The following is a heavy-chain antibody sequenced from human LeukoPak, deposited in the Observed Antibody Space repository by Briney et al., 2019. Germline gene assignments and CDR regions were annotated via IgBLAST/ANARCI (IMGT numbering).Heavy chain of an antibody. V-gene: IGHV4-59*12. CDR2: IYYTGST. CDR1: GGSINGYY. J-gene: IGHJ4*02. D-gene: IGHD3/OR15-3a*01. CDR3: ARVRRTGYYRGGWQPYYFDY. Sequence: SETLSLTCTVSGGSINGYYWSWIRQSPGKGLESPGYIYYTGSTNYNPSLKSRVTISVDTSKNQFSLKLSSVTAADTAVYYCARVRRTGYYRGGWQPYYFDYWGQGTLVTVSS.